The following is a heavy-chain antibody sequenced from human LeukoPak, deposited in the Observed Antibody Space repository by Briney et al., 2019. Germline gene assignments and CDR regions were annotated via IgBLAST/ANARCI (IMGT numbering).Heavy chain of an antibody. CDR1: GGSISSYY. D-gene: IGHD6-19*01. V-gene: IGHV4-59*01. CDR3: AREGYSSGWYGSLGY. CDR2: IYYSGST. Sequence: SETLCLTCTVSGGSISSYYWSWIRQPPGKGLEWVGYIYYSGSTNYNPSLKSRVTISVDTSKNQFSLKLSSVTAADTAVYYCAREGYSSGWYGSLGYWGQGTLVTVSS. J-gene: IGHJ4*02.